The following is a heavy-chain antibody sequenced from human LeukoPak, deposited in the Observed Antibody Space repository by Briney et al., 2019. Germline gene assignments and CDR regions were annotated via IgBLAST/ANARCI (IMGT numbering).Heavy chain of an antibody. CDR1: GGSISSYY. CDR2: IYYSGST. Sequence: QTSETLSLTCTVSGGSISSYYWSWIRQPPGKGLEWIGYIYYSGSTHYNPSLKSRVTISVDTSKNQFSLKLSSVTAADTAVYYCATEDTAMVTGYFAFDIWGQGTMVTVSS. J-gene: IGHJ3*02. D-gene: IGHD5-18*01. V-gene: IGHV4-59*01. CDR3: ATEDTAMVTGYFAFDI.